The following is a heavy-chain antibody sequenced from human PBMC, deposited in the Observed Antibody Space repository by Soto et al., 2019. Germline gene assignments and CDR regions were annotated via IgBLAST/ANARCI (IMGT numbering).Heavy chain of an antibody. CDR1: GGSISSSDYY. J-gene: IGHJ4*02. D-gene: IGHD5-18*01. Sequence: SETLSLTCTVSGGSISSSDYYWGWIRQPPGKGLEWIGNIYYSGSASYNPSLKSRVTISVDTSKNQFSLKLSSVTAADTAVYYCASNSYGYIFSEYWGQGTLVTVSS. CDR2: IYYSGSA. CDR3: ASNSYGYIFSEY. V-gene: IGHV4-30-4*08.